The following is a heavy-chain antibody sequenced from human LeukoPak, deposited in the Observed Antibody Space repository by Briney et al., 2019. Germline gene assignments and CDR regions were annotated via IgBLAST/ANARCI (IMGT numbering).Heavy chain of an antibody. CDR2: IYSGGST. CDR3: ARVLPRPYNWFDP. J-gene: IGHJ5*02. V-gene: IGHV3-66*01. Sequence: PGGSLRLSCAASGFTVSSSYMSWVRQAPGKGLEWVSVIYSGGSTYYADSVKGRFTISRDNSKNTLYLQMNSLRAEDTAVYYCARVLPRPYNWFDPWGQGTLVTVSS. CDR1: GFTVSSSY.